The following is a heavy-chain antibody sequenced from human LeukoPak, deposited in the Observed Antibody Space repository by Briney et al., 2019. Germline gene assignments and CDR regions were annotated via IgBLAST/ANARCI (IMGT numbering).Heavy chain of an antibody. CDR3: ARGPWSGYYTPFDY. J-gene: IGHJ4*02. CDR2: IYPGDSDT. V-gene: IGHV5-51*01. CDR1: GYSFTNFW. Sequence: GESLKISCKGSGYSFTNFWIGWVRQMPGKGLEWMGIIYPGDSDTRYSPTFQGQVSISADKSISTAYLQWSSLKASDTAMYYCARGPWSGYYTPFDYWGQGTLVTVSS. D-gene: IGHD3-3*01.